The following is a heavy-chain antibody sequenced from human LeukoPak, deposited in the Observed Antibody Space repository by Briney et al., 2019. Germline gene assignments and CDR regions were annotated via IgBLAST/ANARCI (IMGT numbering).Heavy chain of an antibody. D-gene: IGHD6-13*01. Sequence: GGSLRLSCAVSGITLSNYGMSWVRQAPGKGLEWVAGISGSGGSTNYADSVKGRFAISRDNPKNTLFLQMKSLRAEDTAVYFCAKDLFSGSSWYDYMDVWGKGTTVTVSS. J-gene: IGHJ6*03. CDR2: ISGSGGST. V-gene: IGHV3-23*01. CDR1: GITLSNYG. CDR3: AKDLFSGSSWYDYMDV.